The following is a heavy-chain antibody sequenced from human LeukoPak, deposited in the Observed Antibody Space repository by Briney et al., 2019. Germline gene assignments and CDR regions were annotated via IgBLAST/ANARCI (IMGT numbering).Heavy chain of an antibody. J-gene: IGHJ4*02. V-gene: IGHV3-21*01. Sequence: PGGSLRLSCAASGFTFSSYSMNWVRQAPGKGLEWVSSISSSSSYIYYADSVKGRFTISRDNAKNSLYLQMNSLRAEDTAVYYCARGDTAMVLRAYFDYWGQGTLVTVSS. CDR1: GFTFSSYS. CDR3: ARGDTAMVLRAYFDY. CDR2: ISSSSSYI. D-gene: IGHD5-18*01.